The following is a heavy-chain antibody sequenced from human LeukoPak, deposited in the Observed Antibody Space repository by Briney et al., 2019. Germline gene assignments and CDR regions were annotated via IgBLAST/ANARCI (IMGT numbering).Heavy chain of an antibody. CDR1: GGTFSSYA. V-gene: IGHV1-69*13. CDR3: ARDLNTGAVAGRDYFDY. J-gene: IGHJ4*02. CDR2: IIPIFGTA. Sequence: SVKVSCKASGGTFSSYAISWVRQAPGQGLEWMGGIIPIFGTASYAQKFQGRVTITADESTSTAYMELSSLRSEDTAVYYCARDLNTGAVAGRDYFDYWGQGTLVTVSS. D-gene: IGHD6-19*01.